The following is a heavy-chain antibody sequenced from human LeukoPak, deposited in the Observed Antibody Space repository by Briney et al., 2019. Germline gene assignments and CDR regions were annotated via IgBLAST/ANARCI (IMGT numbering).Heavy chain of an antibody. Sequence: HTGGSLRLSCAASGFLFSSYEMNWVRQAPGKGPEWVSYISTSGGTIYYADSVKGRFTISRDNAKNSLYLQMNSLRAEDTAVYYCARDSYYGGTQDYWGQGTLVTVSS. D-gene: IGHD4-23*01. J-gene: IGHJ4*02. CDR2: ISTSGGTI. CDR3: ARDSYYGGTQDY. V-gene: IGHV3-48*03. CDR1: GFLFSSYE.